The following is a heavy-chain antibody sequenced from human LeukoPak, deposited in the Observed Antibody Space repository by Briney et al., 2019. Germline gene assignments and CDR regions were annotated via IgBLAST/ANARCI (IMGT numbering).Heavy chain of an antibody. CDR2: IWYDGSNK. V-gene: IGHV3-33*01. Sequence: GRSLRLSCGASGFTFSSYGMHWVRQAPGKGLEWVAVIWYDGSNKYYADSVKGRFTISRDNSKNTLYLQMNSLRAEDTAVYYCASSGGGIAVAGTSPNFDYWGQGTLVTVSS. CDR1: GFTFSSYG. J-gene: IGHJ4*02. CDR3: ASSGGGIAVAGTSPNFDY. D-gene: IGHD6-19*01.